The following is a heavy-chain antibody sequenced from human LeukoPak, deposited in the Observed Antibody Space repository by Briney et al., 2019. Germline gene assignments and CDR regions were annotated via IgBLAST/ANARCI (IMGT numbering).Heavy chain of an antibody. CDR1: GGSISSSTYY. CDR2: IFYSGST. J-gene: IGHJ4*02. Sequence: SETLSHTCTVSGGSISSSTYYWAWIRQPPGKGLEWVGNIFYSGSTYYNPSLKSRVTISVDTSKNQFSLKLSSVTAADTAVYYCARQSRYSSSPGYWGQGTPVTVSS. D-gene: IGHD6-6*01. CDR3: ARQSRYSSSPGY. V-gene: IGHV4-39*01.